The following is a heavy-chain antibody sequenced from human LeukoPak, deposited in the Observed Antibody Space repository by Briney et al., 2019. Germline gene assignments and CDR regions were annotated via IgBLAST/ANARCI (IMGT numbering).Heavy chain of an antibody. CDR3: ARDRRGSGERTNWFDP. V-gene: IGHV4-59*01. CDR2: IYYSGST. Sequence: KSSETLSLTCTVSGGSISSYYWSWIRQPPGKGLEWIGYIYYSGSTNYNPSLKSRVTISVDTSKNQFSLKLSSVTAADTAVYYCARDRRGSGERTNWFDPWGQGTLVTVSS. D-gene: IGHD3-10*01. CDR1: GGSISSYY. J-gene: IGHJ5*02.